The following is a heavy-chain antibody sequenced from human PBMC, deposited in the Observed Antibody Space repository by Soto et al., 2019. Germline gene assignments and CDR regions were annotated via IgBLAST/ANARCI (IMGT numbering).Heavy chain of an antibody. D-gene: IGHD3-3*01. CDR2: IIPIFGTA. V-gene: IGHV1-69*13. Sequence: SVKVSCKASGGTFSSYAISWVRQAPGQGLEWMGGIIPIFGTANYAQKFQGRVTITADESTSTAYMELSSLRSEDTAVYYCALRITIFGVVGRYGLDVWGQGTTVTVSS. CDR1: GGTFSSYA. CDR3: ALRITIFGVVGRYGLDV. J-gene: IGHJ6*02.